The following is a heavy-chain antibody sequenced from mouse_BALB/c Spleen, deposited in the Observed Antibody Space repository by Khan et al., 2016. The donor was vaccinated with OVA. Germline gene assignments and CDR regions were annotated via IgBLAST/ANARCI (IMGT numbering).Heavy chain of an antibody. CDR1: GYIFTSYW. CDR3: ARRAPDDAADY. D-gene: IGHD3-3*01. J-gene: IGHJ4*01. Sequence: QVQLKESGAELVRPGASVKLSCKTSGYIFTSYWIHWVKHMSGQGLEWIARFYPGTGSTYYNEKFMAKATLTADKSSSTAYMQLSSLKSEESAVYICARRAPDDAADYWGQGNSVTV. V-gene: IGHV1-76*01. CDR2: FYPGTGST.